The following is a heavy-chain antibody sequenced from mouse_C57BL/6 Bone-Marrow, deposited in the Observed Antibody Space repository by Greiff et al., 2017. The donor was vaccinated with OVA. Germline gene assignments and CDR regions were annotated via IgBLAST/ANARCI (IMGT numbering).Heavy chain of an antibody. D-gene: IGHD2-3*01. CDR3: ARRGGWLLRKAWFAY. CDR1: GYAFTNYL. V-gene: IGHV1-54*01. J-gene: IGHJ3*01. Sequence: LVESGAELVRPGTSVKVSCKASGYAFTNYLIEWVKQRPGQGLEWIGVINPGSGGTNYNEKFKGKATLTADKSSSTAYMQLSSLTSEDSAVYFCARRGGWLLRKAWFAYWGQGTLVTVSA. CDR2: INPGSGGT.